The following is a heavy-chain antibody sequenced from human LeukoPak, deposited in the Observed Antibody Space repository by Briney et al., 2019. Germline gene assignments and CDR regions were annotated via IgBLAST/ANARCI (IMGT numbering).Heavy chain of an antibody. J-gene: IGHJ4*02. CDR2: ITGTGIST. D-gene: IGHD2-2*02. CDR1: GFTFRNYG. V-gene: IGHV3-23*01. Sequence: GGSLRLSCAASGFTFRNYGMTWVRQAPGKGLEWLSSITGTGISTYYADSVKGRFTISRDNSKNTLYLQMTSLTAEDSAVYYCARPPGPAIPRAGLLHYWGQGNLVTVSS. CDR3: ARPPGPAIPRAGLLHY.